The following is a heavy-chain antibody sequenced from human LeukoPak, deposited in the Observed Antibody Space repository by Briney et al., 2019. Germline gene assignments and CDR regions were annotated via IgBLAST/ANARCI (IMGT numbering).Heavy chain of an antibody. V-gene: IGHV3-21*01. Sequence: GGSLRLSCAASGFTFSSYSMNWVRQAPGKGLEWVSSISSSSSYIYYADSVKGRFTISRDNAKNTLYLQMNSLRAEDTAVYYCAPLDFQYSGYDSLKYWGQGTLVTVSS. CDR1: GFTFSSYS. J-gene: IGHJ4*02. CDR3: APLDFQYSGYDSLKY. D-gene: IGHD5-12*01. CDR2: ISSSSSYI.